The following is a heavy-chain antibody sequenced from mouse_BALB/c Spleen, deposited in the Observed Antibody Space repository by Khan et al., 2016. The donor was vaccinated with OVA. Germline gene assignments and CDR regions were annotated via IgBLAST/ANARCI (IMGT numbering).Heavy chain of an antibody. D-gene: IGHD1-1*01. CDR3: ARGNYYGYYFDY. CDR2: ISYSGGT. J-gene: IGHJ2*01. Sequence: EVKLEESGPGLVKPSQSLSLTCTVTGYSITSGYAWNWIRQFPGNKLEWMGYISYSGGTSYNPSLKSRISITRDTSKNQFFLQLNSVTTEDTATNYCARGNYYGYYFDYWGQDTPLTVSS. V-gene: IGHV3-2*02. CDR1: GYSITSGYA.